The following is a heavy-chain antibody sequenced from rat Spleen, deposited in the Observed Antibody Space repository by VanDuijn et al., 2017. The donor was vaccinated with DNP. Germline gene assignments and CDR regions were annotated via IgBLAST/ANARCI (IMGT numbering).Heavy chain of an antibody. CDR3: TRDLTGSFDY. Sequence: EVQLVESGGGLVQPGRSMKLSCAASGFTFSSFPMAWVRQAPTKGLEWVATISTSGGSTYYRDSVKGRFTISRDNAKSTLYLQMNSLRSEDTATYYCTRDLTGSFDYWGQGVMVTVSS. V-gene: IGHV5-46*01. CDR1: GFTFSSFP. D-gene: IGHD5-1*01. J-gene: IGHJ2*01. CDR2: ISTSGGST.